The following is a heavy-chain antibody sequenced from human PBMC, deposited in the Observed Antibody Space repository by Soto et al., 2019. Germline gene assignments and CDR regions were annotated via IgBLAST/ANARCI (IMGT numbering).Heavy chain of an antibody. CDR2: IYYSGST. Sequence: SETLSLTCTVSGGSISSSSYYWGWIRQPPGKGLEWIGSIYYSGSTYYNPSLKSRVTISVDTSKNQFSLKLSSVTAADTAVYYCARPGRGRNYYYGMDVWGQGTTVTVSS. J-gene: IGHJ6*02. V-gene: IGHV4-39*01. CDR3: ARPGRGRNYYYGMDV. CDR1: GGSISSSSYY. D-gene: IGHD3-10*01.